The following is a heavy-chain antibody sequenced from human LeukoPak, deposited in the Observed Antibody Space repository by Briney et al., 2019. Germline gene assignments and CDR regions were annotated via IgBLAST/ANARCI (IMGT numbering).Heavy chain of an antibody. J-gene: IGHJ6*03. Sequence: SETLSLTCTVSGGSISSYYWSWIRQPPGKGLEWIGYIYYSGSTNYNPSLKSRVTISVDTSKNQFSLKLSSVTAADTAVYYCARGKRGMVRGSLFYYYYMDVWGKGTTVTVSS. CDR1: GGSISSYY. D-gene: IGHD3-10*01. V-gene: IGHV4-59*01. CDR2: IYYSGST. CDR3: ARGKRGMVRGSLFYYYYMDV.